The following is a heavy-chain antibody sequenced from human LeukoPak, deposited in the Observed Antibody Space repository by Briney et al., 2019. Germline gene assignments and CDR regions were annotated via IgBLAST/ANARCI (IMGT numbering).Heavy chain of an antibody. J-gene: IGHJ3*02. CDR1: GFTFTNYW. CDR3: ARDGDHDAFDI. CDR2: MKQDGSKN. V-gene: IGHV3-7*01. D-gene: IGHD2-21*01. Sequence: GGSLRLSCAASGFTFTNYWMSWVRQAPGKGLEWVANMKQDGSKNYYVDSVKGRFTISRDNAKKSLYLQMNNLRDEDTAVYYCARDGDHDAFDIWGQGTMVTVSS.